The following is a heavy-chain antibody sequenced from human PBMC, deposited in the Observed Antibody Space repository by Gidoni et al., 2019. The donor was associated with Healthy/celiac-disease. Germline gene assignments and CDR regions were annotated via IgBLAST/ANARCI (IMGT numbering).Heavy chain of an antibody. Sequence: QVQLVQSGAEVKKPGASVKVSCKASGYTFTSYAMHWVRQAPGQRLEWMGWINAGNGNTKYSQKFQGRVTITRDTSASTAYMELSSLRSEDTAVYYCARDVGSSWYGAPFDYWGQGTLVTVSS. V-gene: IGHV1-3*01. CDR2: INAGNGNT. CDR1: GYTFTSYA. CDR3: ARDVGSSWYGAPFDY. J-gene: IGHJ4*02. D-gene: IGHD6-13*01.